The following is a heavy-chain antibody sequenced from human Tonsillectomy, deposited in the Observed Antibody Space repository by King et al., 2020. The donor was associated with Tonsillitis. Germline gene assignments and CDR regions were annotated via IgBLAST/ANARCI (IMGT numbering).Heavy chain of an antibody. CDR2: ISYDGSNK. V-gene: IGHV3-30*18. D-gene: IGHD4-17*01. CDR3: AKSAIRDYEDY. J-gene: IGHJ4*02. Sequence: VQLVESGGGVVQPGRSLRLSCAASGFTFSSYGMHWVRQAPGKGLEWVAVISYDGSNKYYADSVKGRFTISRDNSKNTLYLQMNSLRAEDTAVYYCAKSAIRDYEDYWGQGTLVTVSS. CDR1: GFTFSSYG.